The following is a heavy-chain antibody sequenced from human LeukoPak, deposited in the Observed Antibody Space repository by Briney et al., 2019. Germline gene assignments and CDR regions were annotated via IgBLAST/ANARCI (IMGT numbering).Heavy chain of an antibody. D-gene: IGHD4-17*01. J-gene: IGHJ3*02. CDR3: ARDLVTVTKGFDI. CDR1: GDSFNGYY. V-gene: IGHV4-59*01. Sequence: SETLSLTWAVSGDSFNGYYWTWIRQPPGKGLEWIGYISYIGSTNYNPSLKSRVTISIDTSKNQFSLKLTSVTAADTAVYYCARDLVTVTKGFDIWGQGTMVSVSS. CDR2: ISYIGST.